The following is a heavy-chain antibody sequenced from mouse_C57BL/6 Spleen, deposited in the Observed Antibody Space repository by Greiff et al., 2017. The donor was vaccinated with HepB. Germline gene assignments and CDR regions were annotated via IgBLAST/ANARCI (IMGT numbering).Heavy chain of an antibody. CDR2: IYPGDGDT. D-gene: IGHD4-1*01. V-gene: IGHV1-82*01. CDR1: GYAFSSSW. CDR3: ARSDWEGGFAY. Sequence: QVQLKQSGPELVKPGASVKISCKASGYAFSSSWMNWVQQRPGKGLEWIGRIYPGDGDTNYNGKFKGKATLTADKSSSTAYMQLSSLTSEDSAVYFCARSDWEGGFAYWGHVGLVTVSA. J-gene: IGHJ3*01.